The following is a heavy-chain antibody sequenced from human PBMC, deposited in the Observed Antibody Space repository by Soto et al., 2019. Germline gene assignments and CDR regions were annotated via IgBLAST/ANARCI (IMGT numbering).Heavy chain of an antibody. CDR2: ISHSGST. CDR1: GDSINSRHW. Sequence: ASETLSLTCTVSGDSINSRHWWIWVRQPPGKGLEWIGQISHSGSTNYNPSLTSRVTISVDKSKNHFSLKLTSVTAADTAVYYCATRHFWSGPWPDRRLDYWGQGTLVTVSS. J-gene: IGHJ4*02. CDR3: ATRHFWSGPWPDRRLDY. D-gene: IGHD3-3*02. V-gene: IGHV4-4*02.